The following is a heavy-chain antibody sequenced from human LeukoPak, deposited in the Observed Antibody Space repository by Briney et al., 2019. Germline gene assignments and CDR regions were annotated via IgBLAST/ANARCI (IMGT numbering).Heavy chain of an antibody. Sequence: PRGSLRLSCADSGFIVGSNYMSWVHQAPGKGLEWVSVIYSDGSTSYADSVKGRFTISRDNSKNTLYLQLNSLRAEDTAVYYCARDPKYYDTSGYYLGYWGQGTLVTVSS. D-gene: IGHD3-22*01. CDR1: GFIVGSNY. CDR2: IYSDGST. V-gene: IGHV3-53*01. J-gene: IGHJ4*02. CDR3: ARDPKYYDTSGYYLGY.